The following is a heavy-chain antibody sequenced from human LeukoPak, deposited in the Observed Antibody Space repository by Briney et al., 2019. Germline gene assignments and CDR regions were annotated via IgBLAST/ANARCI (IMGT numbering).Heavy chain of an antibody. J-gene: IGHJ4*02. CDR2: IIPIFGTA. CDR1: GGTFSSYA. CDR3: ARGEYCSSTSCYSFDY. D-gene: IGHD2-2*02. V-gene: IGHV1-69*01. Sequence: SVPVSCKASGGTFSSYAISWVRQAPGQGLEWMGGIIPIFGTANYAQKFQGRVTITADESTSTAYMELSSLRSEDTAVYYCARGEYCSSTSCYSFDYWGQGTLVTVSS.